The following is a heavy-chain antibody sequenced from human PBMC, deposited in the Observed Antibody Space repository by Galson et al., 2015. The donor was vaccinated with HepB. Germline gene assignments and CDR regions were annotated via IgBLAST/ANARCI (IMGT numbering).Heavy chain of an antibody. CDR1: GFTFSSYA. CDR3: AKDLWGVGATPSDY. CDR2: ISGSGGGT. Sequence: SLRLSCAASGFTFSSYAMSWVRQAPGKGLEWVSAISGSGGGTYYADSVKGRFTISRDNSKNTLYLQMNSLRAEDTAVYYCAKDLWGVGATPSDYWGQGTLVTVSS. V-gene: IGHV3-23*01. D-gene: IGHD1-26*01. J-gene: IGHJ4*02.